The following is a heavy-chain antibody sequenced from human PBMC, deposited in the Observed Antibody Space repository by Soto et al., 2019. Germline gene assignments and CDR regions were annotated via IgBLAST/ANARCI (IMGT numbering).Heavy chain of an antibody. V-gene: IGHV1-58*01. CDR2: IVVGSGNT. D-gene: IGHD3-22*01. CDR3: AKRSGNYSDAFDI. J-gene: IGHJ3*02. CDR1: GFTSSNTA. Sequence: SVKVSCKASGFTSSNTAVQWVRQARGQRLEWVGWIVVGSGNTKYAQKFQERVIITRDTSTNTAYMELSSLTFEDTAIYYCAKRSGNYSDAFDIWGQGTMVTVSS.